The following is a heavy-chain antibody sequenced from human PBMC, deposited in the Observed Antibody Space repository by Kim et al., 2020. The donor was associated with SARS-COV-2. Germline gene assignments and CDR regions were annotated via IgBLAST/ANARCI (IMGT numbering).Heavy chain of an antibody. CDR2: IKQDGGDK. CDR3: ARHTFYRFDF. J-gene: IGHJ4*02. V-gene: IGHV3-7*01. D-gene: IGHD3-16*01. CDR1: GFTFSDHW. Sequence: RGSLRLSCAASGFTFSDHWMTWVRQAPGKGLEWVANIKQDGGDKHYVDSVKGRFTVSRDNVKNSVYLQMNSLRADDTAVYYCARHTFYRFDFWGPGTLVTVSS.